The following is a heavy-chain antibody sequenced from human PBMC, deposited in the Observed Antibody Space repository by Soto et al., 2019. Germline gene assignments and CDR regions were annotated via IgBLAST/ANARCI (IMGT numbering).Heavy chain of an antibody. J-gene: IGHJ6*02. CDR1: GGSISSSSYY. CDR2: IYYSGST. Sequence: ASETLSLTCTVSGGSISSSSYYWGWIRQPPGKGLEWIGTIYYSGSTYYNPSLKSRVTISVDTSKNQFSLKLSSVTAADTAVYYCVRYDFWSGYPSADGMDVWGQGTTVTVSS. D-gene: IGHD3-3*01. CDR3: VRYDFWSGYPSADGMDV. V-gene: IGHV4-39*01.